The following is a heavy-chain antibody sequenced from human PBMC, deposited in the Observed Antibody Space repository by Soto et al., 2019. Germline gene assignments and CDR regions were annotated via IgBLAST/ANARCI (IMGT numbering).Heavy chain of an antibody. V-gene: IGHV1-18*04. CDR3: ARDPPRRYNAGQGLDY. CDR2: ISTYYDNT. Sequence: QVQLVQSGAEVKKPGASVKVSCKASGYTFTSYGLSWVRQAPGQGLEWMVWISTYYDNTNYAQNLRGRVTMTTDTSTSTAYMELRSLRSDDAAVYYCARDPPRRYNAGQGLDYWGQGTLVTVSS. D-gene: IGHD1-1*01. J-gene: IGHJ4*02. CDR1: GYTFTSYG.